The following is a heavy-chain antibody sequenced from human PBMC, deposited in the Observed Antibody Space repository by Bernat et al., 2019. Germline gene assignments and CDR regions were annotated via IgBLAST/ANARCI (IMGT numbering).Heavy chain of an antibody. CDR1: GFTFSIYW. J-gene: IGHJ4*02. CDR2: IKEDGREK. CDR3: ATASGSPGND. V-gene: IGHV3-7*03. D-gene: IGHD1-26*01. Sequence: EVQLVESGGGLVQPGGSLRLSCAASGFTFSIYWMSWVRQAPGKGLEWVANIKEDGREKEHVDSVKGPFTNSRDNAKNSLYLQMNSLRAEDTAVYYCATASGSPGNDWGQGTLVTVSS.